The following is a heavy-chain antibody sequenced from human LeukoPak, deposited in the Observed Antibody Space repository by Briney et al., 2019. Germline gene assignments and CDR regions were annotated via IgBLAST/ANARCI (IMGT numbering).Heavy chain of an antibody. Sequence: GGSLRLSCAASGFTFNNFAMGWARQAPGKGLEWVSTISDSGSNTHYADSVKGRFTISRDNSKDTLYLQMNSLRAEDAAMYYCAKDVGVIHFDYWGQGTLVTVSS. V-gene: IGHV3-23*01. J-gene: IGHJ4*02. CDR2: ISDSGSNT. CDR3: AKDVGVIHFDY. D-gene: IGHD3-16*02. CDR1: GFTFNNFA.